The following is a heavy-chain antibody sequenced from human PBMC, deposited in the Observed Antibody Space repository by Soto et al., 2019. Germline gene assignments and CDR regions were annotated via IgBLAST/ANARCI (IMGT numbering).Heavy chain of an antibody. CDR2: IKQDGSEK. J-gene: IGHJ6*02. V-gene: IGHV3-7*01. Sequence: GGSLRISCAASGCTFSSYWMSWVRQSPGKGLEWVANIKQDGSEKYYVDSVKGRFTISRDNAKNSLYLQMNSLRAEDTAVYYFTRKRGMFSMDVLYQETTHTLSS. D-gene: IGHD3-10*02. CDR1: GCTFSSYW. CDR3: TRKRGMFSMDV.